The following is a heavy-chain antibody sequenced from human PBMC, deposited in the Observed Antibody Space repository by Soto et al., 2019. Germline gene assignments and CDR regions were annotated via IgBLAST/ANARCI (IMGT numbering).Heavy chain of an antibody. CDR2: IIPIIPTP. CDR3: ARDKDRQQLGGNYYYGIDV. D-gene: IGHD3-3*02. CDR1: GGTFGNSA. Sequence: QVQLVQSGAEVKKPGSSVTVSCKASGGTFGNSAISWVRQAPGQGLEWMGGIIPIIPTPDYAQKFQGRVTVTXDXSTSTAYMELTSLRSEDTAVYYCARDKDRQQLGGNYYYGIDVWGQGTTVTVSS. J-gene: IGHJ6*02. V-gene: IGHV1-69*05.